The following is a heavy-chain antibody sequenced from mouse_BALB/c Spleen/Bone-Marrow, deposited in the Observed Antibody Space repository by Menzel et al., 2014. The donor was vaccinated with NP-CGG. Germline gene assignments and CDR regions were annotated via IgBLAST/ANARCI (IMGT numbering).Heavy chain of an antibody. CDR3: ARRDYRYDGFAY. D-gene: IGHD2-14*01. CDR1: GHSFXGYY. CDR2: ISCYNGAT. J-gene: IGHJ3*01. Sequence: LVKTGASVKISCKASGHSFXGYYMHWVKQSHGKSLEWIGYISCYNGATSYNQKFKGKASFTVDTSSSTAYMQFNSLTSEDSAVYFCARRDYRYDGFAYWGQVLWSLSLQ. V-gene: IGHV1S34*01.